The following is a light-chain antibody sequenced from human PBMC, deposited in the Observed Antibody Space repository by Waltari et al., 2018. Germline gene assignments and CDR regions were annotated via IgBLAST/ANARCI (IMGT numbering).Light chain of an antibody. Sequence: EIVLTQSPATLSLSPGERATLSCRASQGVSNSLAWYQQKPGQSPRLLIYGESSRATGIPDRFSSSGSGTDFTLTISSLEPEDFAVYYCQQYNDWPTFGQGTKVEI. CDR3: QQYNDWPT. CDR2: GES. J-gene: IGKJ1*01. CDR1: QGVSNS. V-gene: IGKV3-15*01.